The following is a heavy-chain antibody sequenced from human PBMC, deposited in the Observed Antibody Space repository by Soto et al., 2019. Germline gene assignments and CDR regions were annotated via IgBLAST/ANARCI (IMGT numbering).Heavy chain of an antibody. Sequence: SETLSLTCTVSGGSIISGDYYWSWIRQPPGKGLEWIGYIYYSGSTYYNPSLKSRVTISVDTSKNQFSLKLSSVTAADTAVYYCARDRGRTYYDFWSGPLYYYYGMDVWGQGTTVTVSS. D-gene: IGHD3-3*01. V-gene: IGHV4-30-4*01. CDR1: GGSIISGDYY. CDR3: ARDRGRTYYDFWSGPLYYYYGMDV. CDR2: IYYSGST. J-gene: IGHJ6*02.